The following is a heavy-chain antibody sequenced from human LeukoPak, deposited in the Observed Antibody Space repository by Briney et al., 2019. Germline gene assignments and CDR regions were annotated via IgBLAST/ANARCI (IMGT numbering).Heavy chain of an antibody. J-gene: IGHJ3*02. CDR3: ARGSGYEGAFDI. D-gene: IGHD2-2*01. V-gene: IGHV4-61*01. CDR1: GYSISSGYY. CDR2: IYYSGST. Sequence: SETLSLTCAVSGYSISSGYYWSWIRQPPGKGLEWIGYIYYSGSTNYNPSLKSRVTISVDTSKNQFSLKLSSVTAADTAVYYCARGSGYEGAFDIWGQGTMVTVSS.